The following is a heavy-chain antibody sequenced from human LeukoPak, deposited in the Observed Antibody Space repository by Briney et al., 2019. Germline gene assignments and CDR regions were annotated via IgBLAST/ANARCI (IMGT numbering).Heavy chain of an antibody. Sequence: HPGGSLRLSCAASGFAISNYAMDWVRQAPGKGLEWVSSLGSDGSTHYADSVKGRFTISRDNSKNTLYLQMNSLRAEDTALYYCAKEGNVSELEYWGPGTLVTVSS. CDR2: LGSDGST. CDR3: AKEGNVSELEY. CDR1: GFAISNYA. V-gene: IGHV3-23*01. J-gene: IGHJ4*02. D-gene: IGHD3-10*01.